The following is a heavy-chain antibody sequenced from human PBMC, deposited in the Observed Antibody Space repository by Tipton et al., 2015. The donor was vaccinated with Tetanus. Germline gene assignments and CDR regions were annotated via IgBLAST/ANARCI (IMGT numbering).Heavy chain of an antibody. CDR3: VRDKVGGITGFDH. Sequence: QLVQSGAEVKKPGASVKVSCKASGYSFNNYGMSWVRQAPGQGLEWMGWNNAADGHTNYAQKFQGRVTMTTDTSTGTAYLELRGLRSDDTAVYFCVRDKVGGITGFDHWGQGTLVTVSS. D-gene: IGHD1-26*01. V-gene: IGHV1-18*04. J-gene: IGHJ4*02. CDR1: GYSFNNYG. CDR2: NNAADGHT.